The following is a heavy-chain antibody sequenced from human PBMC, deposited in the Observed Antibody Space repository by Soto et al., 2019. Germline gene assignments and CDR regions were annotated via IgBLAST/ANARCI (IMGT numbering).Heavy chain of an antibody. CDR2: VSGSGSRT. CDR3: AVLTTVTDADY. CDR1: GFMFSSYV. D-gene: IGHD4-17*01. Sequence: EVQLSESGGGLVQPGGSLRLSCAASGFMFSSYVMSWVRQAPGKGLEWVSGVSGSGSRTYYADSVKGRFSISRDNSRNTLYLQLNSLRAEDTAVYYCAVLTTVTDADYWGQGTLVTVPS. J-gene: IGHJ4*02. V-gene: IGHV3-23*01.